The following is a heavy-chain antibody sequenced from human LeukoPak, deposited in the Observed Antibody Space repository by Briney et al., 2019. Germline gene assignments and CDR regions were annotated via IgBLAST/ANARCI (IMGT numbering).Heavy chain of an antibody. CDR1: GCSISSGDYY. J-gene: IGHJ4*02. Sequence: PSETLSLTCTVSGCSISSGDYYWSWIRQPPGKGLEWIGYIYYSGSTYYNPSLKSRVTISVDTSKNQFSLKLSSVNAADTAVYYCARVKVESDSSGYYYLDYWGQGTLVTVSS. V-gene: IGHV4-30-4*01. CDR2: IYYSGST. CDR3: ARVKVESDSSGYYYLDY. D-gene: IGHD3-22*01.